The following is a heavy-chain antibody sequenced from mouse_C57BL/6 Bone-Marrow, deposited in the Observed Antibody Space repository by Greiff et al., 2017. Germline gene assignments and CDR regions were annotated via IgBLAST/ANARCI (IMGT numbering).Heavy chain of an antibody. CDR3: ARRGYGSSSLYYFDY. CDR2: ISSGGSYT. J-gene: IGHJ2*01. CDR1: GFTFSSYG. D-gene: IGHD1-1*01. V-gene: IGHV5-6*01. Sequence: VQLKESGGDLVKPGGSLKLSCAASGFTFSSYGMSWVRQTPDNRLEWVATISSGGSYTYYPDSVKGRFTISRDNAKNTLYLQMSSLKSEDTAMXYCARRGYGSSSLYYFDYWGQGTTLTVSS.